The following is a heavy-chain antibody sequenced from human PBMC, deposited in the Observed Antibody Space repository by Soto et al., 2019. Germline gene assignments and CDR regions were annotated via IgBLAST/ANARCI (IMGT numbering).Heavy chain of an antibody. J-gene: IGHJ5*02. CDR1: GGTFSSYA. CDR2: IIPMFGAA. Sequence: SVKVSCKTSGGTFSSYAISWVRQAPGQGLEWMGGIIPMFGAADYAQKFQGRVTITADKSTSTAYMEVSSLRSEDTALYYCARDLMPHDYRNYNWFDPWGQGTLVTVSS. V-gene: IGHV1-69*06. D-gene: IGHD4-4*01. CDR3: ARDLMPHDYRNYNWFDP.